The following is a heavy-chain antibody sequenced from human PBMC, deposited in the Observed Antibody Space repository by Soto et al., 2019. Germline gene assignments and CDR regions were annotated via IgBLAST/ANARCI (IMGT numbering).Heavy chain of an antibody. D-gene: IGHD3-3*01. Sequence: SETLSLTCAVYGGSFSGYYWSWIRQPPGKGLEWIGEINHSGSTNYNPSLKSRVTISVDTSKNQFSLKLSSVTAADTAVYYCARADYDFWSSYYIGYYFDYWGQGTLVTVSS. CDR1: GGSFSGYY. CDR2: INHSGST. J-gene: IGHJ4*02. V-gene: IGHV4-34*01. CDR3: ARADYDFWSSYYIGYYFDY.